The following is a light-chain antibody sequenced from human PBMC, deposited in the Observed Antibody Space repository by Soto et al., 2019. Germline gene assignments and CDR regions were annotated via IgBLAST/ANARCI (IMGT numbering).Light chain of an antibody. V-gene: IGLV1-40*01. CDR3: QSYDSSLWGV. CDR1: SSNIGAGYD. Sequence: QSVLTQPPSVSGAPGQMVTISCTGSSSNIGAGYDVHWYQQLPGTAPKLLIYGNSNRPSGVPDRFSGSKSGTSASLAITGLQAEDEADYYCQSYDSSLWGVFGGGTKLTVL. CDR2: GNS. J-gene: IGLJ2*01.